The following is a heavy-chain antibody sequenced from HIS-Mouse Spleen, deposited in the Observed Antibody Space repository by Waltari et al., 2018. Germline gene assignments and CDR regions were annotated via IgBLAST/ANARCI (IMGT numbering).Heavy chain of an antibody. V-gene: IGHV1-2*02. CDR1: GYTFTGYY. CDR2: INPNSGGT. D-gene: IGHD2-2*01. J-gene: IGHJ4*02. Sequence: QVQLVQSGAEVKKPGASVKVSCKASGYTFTGYYMHWLRQAPGQGLEWMGWINPNSGGTNYAQKFQGRVTMTRDTSISTAYMELSRLRSDDTAVYYCARDRARGYCSSTSCYLNYWGQGTLVTVSS. CDR3: ARDRARGYCSSTSCYLNY.